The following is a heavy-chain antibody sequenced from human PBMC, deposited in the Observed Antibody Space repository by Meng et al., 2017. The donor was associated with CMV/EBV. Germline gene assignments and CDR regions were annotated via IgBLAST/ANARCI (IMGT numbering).Heavy chain of an antibody. CDR3: ARVWDSGWDY. D-gene: IGHD3-22*01. J-gene: IGHJ4*02. CDR2: INHSGST. CDR1: GGSFSGYY. Sequence: QVERQQWSAGLFKPSETLSLTCAVYGGSFSGYYWSWIRQPPGNGLEWIGEINHSGSTNYNPSLKSRVTISVDTSKNQFSLKLSSVTAAETAVYYCARVWDSGWDYWGQGTLVTVSS. V-gene: IGHV4-34*01.